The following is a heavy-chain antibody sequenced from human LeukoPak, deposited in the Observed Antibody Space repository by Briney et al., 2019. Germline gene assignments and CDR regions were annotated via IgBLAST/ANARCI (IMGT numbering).Heavy chain of an antibody. CDR1: GFTFSSYG. J-gene: IGHJ4*02. Sequence: GGSLRLSCAASGFTFSSYGMSWVRQAPGKGLEWVSTISGSGGSTYYADSVKGRFTISRDNSENTLYLQMSSLRAEDTAVYYCARTPMVRVVVISLFEYWGQGTLVTVSS. CDR3: ARTPMVRVVVISLFEY. V-gene: IGHV3-23*01. D-gene: IGHD3-10*01. CDR2: ISGSGGST.